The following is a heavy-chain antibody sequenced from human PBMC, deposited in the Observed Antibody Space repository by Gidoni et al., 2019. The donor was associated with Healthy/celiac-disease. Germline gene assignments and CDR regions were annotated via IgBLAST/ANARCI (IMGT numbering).Heavy chain of an antibody. Sequence: EVQLLESGGGLVQPGGSLRLSGAASGFTFSSYAMSWVRQAPGKGLEWGSAISGSGGSTYYADSVKGRFTISRDNSKNTLYLQMNSLRADDTAVYYCAKDPLIVPAASAEGAEGRMDVWGQGTTVTVSS. CDR2: ISGSGGST. D-gene: IGHD2-2*01. CDR3: AKDPLIVPAASAEGAEGRMDV. CDR1: GFTFSSYA. J-gene: IGHJ6*02. V-gene: IGHV3-23*01.